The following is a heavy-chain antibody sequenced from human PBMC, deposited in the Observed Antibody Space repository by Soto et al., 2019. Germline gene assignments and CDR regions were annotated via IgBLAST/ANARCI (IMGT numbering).Heavy chain of an antibody. CDR1: RDTFNKYA. Sequence: QVQLVQSGAEVKKPGSSVKVSCKTSRDTFNKYAFNWVRQAPGPGLEWMGWIIPIFSSRNYAEKFQGRVTITADDSTSTAYLELRSLRFEDTAVYYCARGETYLGVWGQGTTVTVSS. J-gene: IGHJ6*02. CDR2: IIPIFSSR. D-gene: IGHD3-16*01. V-gene: IGHV1-69*01. CDR3: ARGETYLGV.